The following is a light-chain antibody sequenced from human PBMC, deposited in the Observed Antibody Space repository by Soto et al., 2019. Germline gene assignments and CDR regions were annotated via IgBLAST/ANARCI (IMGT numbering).Light chain of an antibody. Sequence: DIQMTQSPSSLSASVGDRVTITCRASQGIRNSLAWYQQKPGKVPKLLISAAFTLQSGVPSRFSGSGSGTDFTLTISSLQPEDVATYYCQNYNSAPDTFGPGTKVDIK. CDR3: QNYNSAPDT. CDR1: QGIRNS. V-gene: IGKV1-27*01. CDR2: AAF. J-gene: IGKJ3*01.